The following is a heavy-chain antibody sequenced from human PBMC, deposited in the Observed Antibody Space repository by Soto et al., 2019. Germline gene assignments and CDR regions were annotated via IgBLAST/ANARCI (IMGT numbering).Heavy chain of an antibody. CDR3: ASTPHPYDYVWGSYPD. Sequence: GGSLRLSCAASGFTFSSYAMSWARQAPGKGLEWVSAISGSGGSTYYADSVKGRFTISRDNSKNTLYLQMNSLRAGDTAVYYCASTPHPYDYVWGSYPDWGQGTLVTVSS. CDR2: ISGSGGST. V-gene: IGHV3-23*01. J-gene: IGHJ4*02. D-gene: IGHD3-16*01. CDR1: GFTFSSYA.